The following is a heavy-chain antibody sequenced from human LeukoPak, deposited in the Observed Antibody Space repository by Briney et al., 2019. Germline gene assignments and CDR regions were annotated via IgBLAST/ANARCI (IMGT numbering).Heavy chain of an antibody. V-gene: IGHV4-59*11. D-gene: IGHD2-2*02. CDR2: IYYSGST. Sequence: SETLSLTCTVSGGSISSHYWSWIRQPPGKGLEWIGYIYYSGSTNYNPSLESRVTISVDTSKNQFSLKLSSVTAADTAVYYCARAYCSSTGCYTHFDYWGQGTLVTVSS. CDR3: ARAYCSSTGCYTHFDY. CDR1: GGSISSHY. J-gene: IGHJ4*02.